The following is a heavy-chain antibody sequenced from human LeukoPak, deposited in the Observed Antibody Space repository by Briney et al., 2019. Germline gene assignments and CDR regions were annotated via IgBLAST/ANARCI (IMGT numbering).Heavy chain of an antibody. D-gene: IGHD3-10*01. V-gene: IGHV4-59*01. CDR2: IYYSGST. CDR1: GGSISSYY. CDR3: ARGRSSMVRGYYYYYMDV. Sequence: SETLSLTCTVSGGSISSYYWSWIRQPPGKGLEWVGYIYYSGSTNYNPSLKSRVTISVDTSKSQFSLKLSSVTAADTAVYYCARGRSSMVRGYYYYYMDVWGKGTTVTIPS. J-gene: IGHJ6*03.